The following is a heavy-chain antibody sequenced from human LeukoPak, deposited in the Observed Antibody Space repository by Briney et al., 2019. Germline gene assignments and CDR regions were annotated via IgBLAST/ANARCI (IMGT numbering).Heavy chain of an antibody. CDR1: GGSISSGSHH. CDR3: ARHDGRSGGTMGALDS. D-gene: IGHD4-23*01. V-gene: IGHV4-39*01. Sequence: PSETLSLPCTVSGGSISSGSHHWGWFRQSPGKGLEWIGSIYDGRTIYYNPSLNSRVTISAVTSKNQFSLQLNSVTAADTAVYYCARHDGRSGGTMGALDSWGQGSLVTVSS. CDR2: IYDGRTI. J-gene: IGHJ4*02.